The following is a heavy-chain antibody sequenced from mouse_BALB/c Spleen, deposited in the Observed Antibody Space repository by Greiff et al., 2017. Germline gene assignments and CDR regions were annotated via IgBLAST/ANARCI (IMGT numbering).Heavy chain of an antibody. CDR1: GFTFSDYY. D-gene: IGHD2-4*01. J-gene: IGHJ4*01. Sequence: DVKLVESGGGLVKPGGSLKLSCAASGFTFSDYYMYWVRQTPEKRLEWVATISDGGSYTYYPDSVKGRFTISRDNAKNNLYLQMSSLKSEDTAMYYCARDPDYDDYYAMDYWGQGTSVTVSS. CDR3: ARDPDYDDYYAMDY. V-gene: IGHV5-4*02. CDR2: ISDGGSYT.